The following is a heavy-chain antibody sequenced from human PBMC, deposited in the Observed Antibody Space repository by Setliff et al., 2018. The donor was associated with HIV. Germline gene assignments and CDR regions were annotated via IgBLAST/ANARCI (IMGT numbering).Heavy chain of an antibody. J-gene: IGHJ4*02. CDR3: ARLIHTGLLYFDY. D-gene: IGHD2-8*02. V-gene: IGHV4-4*09. CDR2: IYTSGTT. CDR1: GGSISSYY. Sequence: SETLSLTCTVSGGSISSYYWGWIRQPPGKGLEWIGYIYTSGTTEYNPSLDSRVTISVDTSRDQFSLNLRSVTAADTALYFCARLIHTGLLYFDYWGLGMLVTVSS.